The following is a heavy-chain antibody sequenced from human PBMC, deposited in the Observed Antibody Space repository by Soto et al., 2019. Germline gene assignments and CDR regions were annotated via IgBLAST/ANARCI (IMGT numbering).Heavy chain of an antibody. V-gene: IGHV5-51*01. Sequence: GESLKISCDGSGYSFTIYCIGLVLQMPGKGLEWMGIIYPGDSDTRYSPSFQGQVTISADKSISTAYLQWSSLKASDTAMYYCARQRGIAAHFDYWGQGTLVTVSS. J-gene: IGHJ4*02. D-gene: IGHD6-6*01. CDR2: IYPGDSDT. CDR3: ARQRGIAAHFDY. CDR1: GYSFTIYC.